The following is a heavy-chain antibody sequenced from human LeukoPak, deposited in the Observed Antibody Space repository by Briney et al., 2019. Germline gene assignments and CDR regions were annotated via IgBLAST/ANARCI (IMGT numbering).Heavy chain of an antibody. V-gene: IGHV4-34*01. Sequence: SETLSLTCSVYGGSFNDYDWSWVRQAPGRGLQWIGEINESGATNCDPSLKSRVTMSIDTSKSQFSLKLSSVTAADTAVYYCARGEYDILTGYYLGYFDYWGQGTLVTVSS. J-gene: IGHJ4*02. D-gene: IGHD3-9*01. CDR3: ARGEYDILTGYYLGYFDY. CDR2: INESGAT. CDR1: GGSFNDYD.